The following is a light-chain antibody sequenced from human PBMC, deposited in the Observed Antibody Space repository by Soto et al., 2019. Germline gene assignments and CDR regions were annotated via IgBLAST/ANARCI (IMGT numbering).Light chain of an antibody. CDR2: KAS. Sequence: DIQMTQSPSTLSGSVGDRVTITCRASQTISSWLAWYQQKPGKAPKLLIYKASTLKSGVPSRFGGSGSGTDFTLTISSLQPEDFATYYCQQSYSTPWTFGQGTKVDIK. V-gene: IGKV1-5*03. J-gene: IGKJ1*01. CDR3: QQSYSTPWT. CDR1: QTISSW.